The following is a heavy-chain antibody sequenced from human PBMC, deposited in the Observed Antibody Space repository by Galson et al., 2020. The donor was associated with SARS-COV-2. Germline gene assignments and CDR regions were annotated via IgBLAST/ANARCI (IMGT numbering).Heavy chain of an antibody. V-gene: IGHV3-7*01. J-gene: IGHJ4*02. CDR2: IRGDGSET. Sequence: GGSLRLSCVVSGFTFSDYWMNWIRQAPGKGLEWVANIRGDGSETNYADSVQGRFSISRDNAVDTLYLELNSLRVDDTAAYYCTREGWQGGYWGQGTRVTVSS. CDR3: TREGWQGGY. CDR1: GFTFSDYW. D-gene: IGHD2-15*01.